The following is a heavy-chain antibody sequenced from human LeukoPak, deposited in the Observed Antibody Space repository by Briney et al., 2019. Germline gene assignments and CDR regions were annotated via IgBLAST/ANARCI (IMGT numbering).Heavy chain of an antibody. CDR3: AASVAAAGNWFDP. V-gene: IGHV4-59*01. D-gene: IGHD6-13*01. CDR2: IYYSGST. Sequence: PSETLSLTCTVSGGSISSYYWSWIRQPPGEGLEWIGYIYYSGSTNYNPSLKSRVTISVDTSKNQFSLKLSSVTAADTAVYYCAASVAAAGNWFDPWGQGTLVTVSS. J-gene: IGHJ5*02. CDR1: GGSISSYY.